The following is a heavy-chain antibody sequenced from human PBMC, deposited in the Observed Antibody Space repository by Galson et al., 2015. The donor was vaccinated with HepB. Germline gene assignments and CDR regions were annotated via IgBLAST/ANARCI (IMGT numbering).Heavy chain of an antibody. J-gene: IGHJ5*02. CDR1: GYSFTNYD. V-gene: IGHV1-8*02. D-gene: IGHD3-9*01. Sequence: SVKVSCKASGYSFTNYDINWVRQATGQGLEWMGWMNPNSGNTGYAQKFQGRVTMTRDTSITTAYMELSSLRSEDTAVYYCARGLGYYDILTGYYSKLGFDPWGQGTLVTVSS. CDR2: MNPNSGNT. CDR3: ARGLGYYDILTGYYSKLGFDP.